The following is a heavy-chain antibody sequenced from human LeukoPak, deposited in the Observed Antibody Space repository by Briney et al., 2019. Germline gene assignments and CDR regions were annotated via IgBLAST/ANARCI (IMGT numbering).Heavy chain of an antibody. D-gene: IGHD3-10*01. J-gene: IGHJ4*02. CDR2: ISAYNGNT. Sequence: ASVKVSCKASGYTFTSYGISWVRQAPGQGLEWMGWISAYNGNTNYAQKVQGRVTMTTDTSTSTAYMELRSLRSDDTAVYYCARVHPSGSYHKYWGQGTLVTVSS. CDR3: ARVHPSGSYHKY. V-gene: IGHV1-18*01. CDR1: GYTFTSYG.